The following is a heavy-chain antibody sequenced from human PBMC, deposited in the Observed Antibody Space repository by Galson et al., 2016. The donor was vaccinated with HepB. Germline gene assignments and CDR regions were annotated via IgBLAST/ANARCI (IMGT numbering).Heavy chain of an antibody. Sequence: ETLSLTCGVYGGSFSGNFWTWIRQSPGKGLEWIGEVNHSGRTFYNPSLMGRVTISVGTSKTQFSLRLTSVTAADSAVYYCARGRSRGYSPDVWGRGTTVTVSS. CDR3: ARGRSRGYSPDV. D-gene: IGHD5-18*01. J-gene: IGHJ6*02. CDR1: GGSFSGNF. CDR2: VNHSGRT. V-gene: IGHV4-34*01.